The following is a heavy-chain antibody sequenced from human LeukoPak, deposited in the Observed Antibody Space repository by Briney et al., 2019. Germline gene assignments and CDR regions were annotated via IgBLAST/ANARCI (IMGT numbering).Heavy chain of an antibody. Sequence: SETLSLTCTVSGGSISSSSNYWDWIRQPPGKGLEWIGSIYYSGSTYYNPSLKSRVTISIDTSKNQFSLKLSSVTAADTAVYYCARPIVGAGGFDYWGQGTLVTVSS. CDR3: ARPIVGAGGFDY. J-gene: IGHJ4*02. D-gene: IGHD1-26*01. CDR2: IYYSGST. CDR1: GGSISSSSNY. V-gene: IGHV4-39*07.